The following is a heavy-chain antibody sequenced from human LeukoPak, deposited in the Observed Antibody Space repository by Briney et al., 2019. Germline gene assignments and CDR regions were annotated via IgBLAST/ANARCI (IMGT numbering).Heavy chain of an antibody. CDR1: GGTFSSYA. CDR2: IIPIFGTA. Sequence: SVKVSCKASGGTFSSYAISWVRQAPGQGLERMGGIIPIFGTANYAQKLQGRVTITADESTSTAYMELSSLRSEDTAVYYCARGGTVTPSDYWGQGTLVTVSS. D-gene: IGHD4-11*01. J-gene: IGHJ4*02. CDR3: ARGGTVTPSDY. V-gene: IGHV1-69*13.